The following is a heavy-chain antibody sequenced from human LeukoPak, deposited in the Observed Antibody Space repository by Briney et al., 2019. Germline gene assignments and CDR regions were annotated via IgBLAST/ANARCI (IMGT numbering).Heavy chain of an antibody. Sequence: ASVTVSCKASGYSFTSYGISWVRQAPGQGLEWMGWISAYNGNTKYAQKFQGRVTMTTDTSTSTAYMELRSLRADDTAVYYCARDHSSGWYGVDYWGQGTLVTVSS. J-gene: IGHJ4*02. CDR2: ISAYNGNT. CDR1: GYSFTSYG. CDR3: ARDHSSGWYGVDY. V-gene: IGHV1-18*01. D-gene: IGHD6-19*01.